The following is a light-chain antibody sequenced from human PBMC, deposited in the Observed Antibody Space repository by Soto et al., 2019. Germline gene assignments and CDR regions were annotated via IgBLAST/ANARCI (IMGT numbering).Light chain of an antibody. CDR2: WAS. V-gene: IGKV4-1*01. J-gene: IGKJ1*01. CDR3: QHYYSDPPWT. Sequence: DIVMTQSPDSLAVSLGERATINCRSSQSVLYSSNNKNYLGWYQLKPGQAPKLLIYWASTRESGVPDRFSGSGSGTDFTLTISSLQAEDVAVYYCQHYYSDPPWTFGQGTKVEIK. CDR1: QSVLYSSNNKNY.